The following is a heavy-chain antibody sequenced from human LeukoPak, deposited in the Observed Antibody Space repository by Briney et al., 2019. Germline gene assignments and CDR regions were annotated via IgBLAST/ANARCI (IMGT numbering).Heavy chain of an antibody. Sequence: PGGPLRLSCAAYGFTFSSYGMHWVRQAPGKGLEWVAVIWYDGSNKYYADSVKGRFTISRDNSKNTLYLQMNSLRAEDTAVYYCAKESTQNWFDPWGQGTLVTVSS. D-gene: IGHD2-15*01. CDR1: GFTFSSYG. V-gene: IGHV3-33*06. CDR3: AKESTQNWFDP. J-gene: IGHJ5*02. CDR2: IWYDGSNK.